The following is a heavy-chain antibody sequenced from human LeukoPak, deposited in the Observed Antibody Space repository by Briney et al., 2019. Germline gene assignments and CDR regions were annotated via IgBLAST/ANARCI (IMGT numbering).Heavy chain of an antibody. J-gene: IGHJ5*02. V-gene: IGHV1-2*02. CDR2: INPNSGGT. CDR1: GYTFTGYY. D-gene: IGHD2-2*01. CDR3: ARGWEYQLLLRGRGWFDP. Sequence: ASAKVSCKASGYTFTGYYMHWVRQAPGQGLEWMGWINPNSGGTNYAQTFQGRVTMTWDTTISTAYMELRRLRSDDTAVYYCARGWEYQLLLRGRGWFDPWGQGTLVTVSS.